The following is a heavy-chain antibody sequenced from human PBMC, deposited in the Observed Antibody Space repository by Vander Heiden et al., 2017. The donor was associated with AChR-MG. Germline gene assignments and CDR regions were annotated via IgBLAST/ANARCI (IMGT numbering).Heavy chain of an antibody. D-gene: IGHD3-10*01. CDR3: AKDLHGSGSSPYYYDYMDV. Sequence: QVHLVESGGGVVQPGRYLRLSCAASGFAFGGHGLHWVRQAPGKGLEWLGLISYNGYDTTYEDSVKGRFTISRDNSKNTLYLQMNSVRVEDTAVYYCAKDLHGSGSSPYYYDYMDVWGRGTTVTVSS. J-gene: IGHJ6*03. CDR2: ISYNGYDT. CDR1: GFAFGGHG. V-gene: IGHV3-30*18.